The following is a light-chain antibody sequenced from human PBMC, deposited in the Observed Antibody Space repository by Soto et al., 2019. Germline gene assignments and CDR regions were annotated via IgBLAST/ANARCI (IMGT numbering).Light chain of an antibody. CDR2: DVN. V-gene: IGLV2-14*01. J-gene: IGLJ2*01. CDR1: NSDIGAYDY. Sequence: QSALTQPASVSGSPGQSITISCTGTNSDIGAYDYVSWYQQHPGKAPKLMIWDVNNRPSGVSNRFSGSKSGNTASLTISGLQAEDEADYYCSSYTTTFPLVFGGGTKLTVL. CDR3: SSYTTTFPLV.